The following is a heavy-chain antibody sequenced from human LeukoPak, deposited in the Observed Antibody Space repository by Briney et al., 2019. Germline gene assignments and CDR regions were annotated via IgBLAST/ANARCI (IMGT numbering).Heavy chain of an antibody. Sequence: SETLSLTCTVSGGSISSYYWSWIRQPPGKGLEWIGYIYYSGSTNYNPSLKSRVTISVDTSKNQFSLKLSSVTAADTAEYYCARVTPLGGWFDPWGQGTLVTVSS. CDR3: ARVTPLGGWFDP. CDR2: IYYSGST. D-gene: IGHD1-14*01. V-gene: IGHV4-59*01. J-gene: IGHJ5*02. CDR1: GGSISSYY.